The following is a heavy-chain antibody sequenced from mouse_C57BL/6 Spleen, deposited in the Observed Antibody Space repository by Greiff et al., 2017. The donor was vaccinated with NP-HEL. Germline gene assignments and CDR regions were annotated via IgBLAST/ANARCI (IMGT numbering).Heavy chain of an antibody. J-gene: IGHJ2*01. V-gene: IGHV1-82*01. CDR3: ARYARTDYGD. CDR2: IYPGDGDT. Sequence: QVQLQQSGPELAKPGASVKISCKASGYAFSSSWMNWVKQRPGQGLEWIGRIYPGDGDTNYNGKFKGKATLTAAKSSSTAYMQLSSLTSEESAVSFVARYARTDYGDWGKGTTLTVSS. D-gene: IGHD1-1*02. CDR1: GYAFSSSW.